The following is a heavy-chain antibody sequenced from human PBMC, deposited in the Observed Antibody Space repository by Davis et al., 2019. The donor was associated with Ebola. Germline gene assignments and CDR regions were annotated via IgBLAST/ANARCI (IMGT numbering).Heavy chain of an antibody. CDR3: ARTRVVPAAMDY. CDR2: ISAYNGNT. Sequence: ASVQVSCKASGYTFTSYGISCVRQAPGQGLEWMGWISAYNGNTNYAQKLQGRVTMTTDTSTSTAYMELRSLRSDDTAVYYCARTRVVPAAMDYWGQGTLVTVSS. CDR1: GYTFTSYG. J-gene: IGHJ4*02. D-gene: IGHD2-2*01. V-gene: IGHV1-18*01.